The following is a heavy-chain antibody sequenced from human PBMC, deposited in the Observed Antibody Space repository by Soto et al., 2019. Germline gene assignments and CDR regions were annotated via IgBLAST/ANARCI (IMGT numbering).Heavy chain of an antibody. J-gene: IGHJ3*02. CDR2: IYHSGST. CDR1: GGSISRGDYY. CDR3: ARDLDTAMSRGAFDI. Sequence: QVQLQESGPGLVKPSQTLSLTCTVSGGSISRGDYYWSWIRQPPGKGLEWIGYIYHSGSTYYNPSLKSRLTISIDTSKNQFSLKLSSVTAADTAVYYCARDLDTAMSRGAFDIWGQGTMVTVSS. V-gene: IGHV4-30-4*01. D-gene: IGHD5-18*01.